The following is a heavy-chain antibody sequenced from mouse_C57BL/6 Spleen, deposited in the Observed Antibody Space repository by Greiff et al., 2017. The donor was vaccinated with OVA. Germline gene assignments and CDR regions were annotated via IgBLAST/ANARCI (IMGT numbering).Heavy chain of an antibody. V-gene: IGHV5-4*03. Sequence: EVKLVESGGGLVKPGGSLKLSCAASGFTFSSYAMSWVRQTPEKRLEWVATISDGGSYTYYPDNVKGRFTISRDNAKNNLYLQMSHLKSEDTAMYCCALYYSNYLDYWGQGTTLTVSS. CDR3: ALYYSNYLDY. CDR1: GFTFSSYA. CDR2: ISDGGSYT. D-gene: IGHD2-5*01. J-gene: IGHJ2*01.